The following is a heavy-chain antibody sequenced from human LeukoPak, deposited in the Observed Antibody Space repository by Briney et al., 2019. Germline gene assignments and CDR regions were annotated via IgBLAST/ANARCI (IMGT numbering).Heavy chain of an antibody. Sequence: GGSLRLSCAASGFTFSSYGMHWVRQAPGKGLEWVAVIWYDGSNKYYADSVKGRFTISRDNSKNTLYLQMNSLRVEDTAVYYCARDKDSWDYGDFYDNWGQGTLVTVSS. CDR2: IWYDGSNK. CDR1: GFTFSSYG. V-gene: IGHV3-33*01. J-gene: IGHJ4*02. D-gene: IGHD4-17*01. CDR3: ARDKDSWDYGDFYDN.